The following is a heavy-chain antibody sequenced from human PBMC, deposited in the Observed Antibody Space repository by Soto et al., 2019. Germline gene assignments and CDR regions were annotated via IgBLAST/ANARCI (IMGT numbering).Heavy chain of an antibody. CDR2: SGSGGRA. J-gene: IGHJ4*02. CDR1: GFTFSSYA. V-gene: IGHV3-23*01. CDR3: AKATGTTLY. Sequence: EVQLLVSGGGLVQPGGSLRLSCEASGFTFSSYAMTWLRQAPGKGLEWVSASGSGGRAFYSDSVKGRFTISRDNSRNTLYLQLHSLRVDDTAVYFCAKATGTTLYWGQGTLVTVSS. D-gene: IGHD1-1*01.